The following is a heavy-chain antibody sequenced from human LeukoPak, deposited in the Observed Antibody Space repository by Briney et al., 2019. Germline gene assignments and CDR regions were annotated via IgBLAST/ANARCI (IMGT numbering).Heavy chain of an antibody. Sequence: GGSLRLSCAASGFTFSRFNMNWVRQAPGKGLEWVSYISGRSITTYYVDSVKGRFTISRDNAKNSLYLQMNSLRPEDTTVYFCARGSTTVTTGGFDYWGQGTLVTVSS. CDR1: GFTFSRFN. V-gene: IGHV3-48*04. D-gene: IGHD4-11*01. CDR3: ARGSTTVTTGGFDY. CDR2: ISGRSITT. J-gene: IGHJ4*02.